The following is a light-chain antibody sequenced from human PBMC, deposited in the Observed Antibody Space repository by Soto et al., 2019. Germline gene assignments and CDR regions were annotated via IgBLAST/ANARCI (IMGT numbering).Light chain of an antibody. Sequence: DIQMTQSPSTLSASVGDRVTITCRASQSISNWLAWYQQKPGKAPKLLIYKASSLESGVPSRFNGNRSGTEFTLTISSLQPDDFATYYCQQYNSYPSTFGQGTKVEIK. V-gene: IGKV1-5*03. CDR3: QQYNSYPST. J-gene: IGKJ1*01. CDR2: KAS. CDR1: QSISNW.